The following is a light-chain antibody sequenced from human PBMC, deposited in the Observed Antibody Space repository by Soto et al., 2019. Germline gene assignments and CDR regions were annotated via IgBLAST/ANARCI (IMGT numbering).Light chain of an antibody. J-gene: IGKJ5*01. Sequence: EIVMTQSPATLSVSPGERATLSCRASQSVSSNLAWYQQKPGQAPRLLIYGASTRATGIPARFSGRGSGTEFTLTISRLQPEDIATYYCQQYENLPTFGQGTRLEI. CDR3: QQYENLPT. CDR1: QSVSSN. V-gene: IGKV3-15*01. CDR2: GAS.